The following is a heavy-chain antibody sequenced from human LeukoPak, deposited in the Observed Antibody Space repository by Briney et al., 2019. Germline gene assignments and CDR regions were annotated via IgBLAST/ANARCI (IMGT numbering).Heavy chain of an antibody. CDR2: IDNSGYAT. J-gene: IGHJ4*02. Sequence: GGSLRLSCEVSGFPFNSYAMNWVRQAPGKGLEWVSGIDNSGYATYHADSVKGRFTISRDNAKDTLYMQMNGLRVEDTAVYYCARVSIRTQNFDYWGEATRVTVSS. CDR1: GFPFNSYA. D-gene: IGHD2-21*01. V-gene: IGHV3-23*01. CDR3: ARVSIRTQNFDY.